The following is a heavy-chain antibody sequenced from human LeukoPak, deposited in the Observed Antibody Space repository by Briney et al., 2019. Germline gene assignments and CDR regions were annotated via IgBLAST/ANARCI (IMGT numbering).Heavy chain of an antibody. Sequence: SETLSLTCTVSGGSISSGGYYWNWIRQHPGKGLEWIGYIYYSGSTYYNPSLKGRVSLSLDTSKNQFSLKVSSVTAADTAVYYCARGLTDPNSYYLDDWGQGTLVSVPT. D-gene: IGHD4-23*01. CDR1: GGSISSGGYY. CDR2: IYYSGST. CDR3: ARGLTDPNSYYLDD. J-gene: IGHJ4*02. V-gene: IGHV4-31*03.